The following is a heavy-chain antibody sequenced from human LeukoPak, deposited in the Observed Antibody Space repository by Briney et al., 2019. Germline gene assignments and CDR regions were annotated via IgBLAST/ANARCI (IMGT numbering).Heavy chain of an antibody. J-gene: IGHJ5*02. Sequence: SQTLSLTCAISGDSVSSESATWNWIRQSPSRGLEWLGRTYYTSKWYNDYAISVKSRITINPDTSKNQFSLQLNSVTPDDTAVYYCAREGWFGEPPSHWFDPWGQGTLVTVSS. CDR1: GDSVSSESAT. V-gene: IGHV6-1*01. D-gene: IGHD3-10*01. CDR2: TYYTSKWYN. CDR3: AREGWFGEPPSHWFDP.